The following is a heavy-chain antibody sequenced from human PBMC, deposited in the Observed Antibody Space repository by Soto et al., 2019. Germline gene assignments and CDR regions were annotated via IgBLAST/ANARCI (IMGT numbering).Heavy chain of an antibody. CDR1: GGSISSSNW. CDR2: IYSGGST. Sequence: SETLSLTCAVSGGSISSSNWWSWVRQPPGEGLEWIGEIYSGGSTYYNPSLRSRVTISVDTSKNQFSLKLSSVTAADTAVYYCADMRGQWLPRDWGQGILVTVSS. CDR3: ADMRGQWLPRD. V-gene: IGHV4-4*02. D-gene: IGHD6-19*01. J-gene: IGHJ4*02.